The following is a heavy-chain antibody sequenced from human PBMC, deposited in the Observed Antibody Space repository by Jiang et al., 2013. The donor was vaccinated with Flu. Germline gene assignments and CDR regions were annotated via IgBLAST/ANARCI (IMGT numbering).Heavy chain of an antibody. J-gene: IGHJ4*02. V-gene: IGHV4-39*01. D-gene: IGHD4-17*01. Sequence: GSGLVKPSETLSLTCTVSGGPISSSTYYWGWIRQPPGKGLEWIGTIYYSGSTYYNPSLKSRVTISVDTSKNQFSLKLTSVTAADTTFYYCARGTVNRYYFDYWGQGTVVTVSS. CDR1: GGPISSSTYY. CDR3: ARGTVNRYYFDY. CDR2: IYYSGST.